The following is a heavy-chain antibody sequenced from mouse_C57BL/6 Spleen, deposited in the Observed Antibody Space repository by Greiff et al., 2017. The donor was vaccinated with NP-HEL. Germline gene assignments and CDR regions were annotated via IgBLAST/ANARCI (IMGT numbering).Heavy chain of an antibody. CDR2: IYPGSGNT. CDR3: ARKGGILDGYYAMDY. D-gene: IGHD2-3*01. J-gene: IGHJ4*01. CDR1: GYTFTDYY. Sequence: QVQLQQSGAELVRPGASVKLSCKASGYTFTDYYINWVKQRPGQGLEWIARIYPGSGNTYYNEKFKGKATLTAEKSSSTAYMQLSSLTSEDSAVYFCARKGGILDGYYAMDYWGQGTSVTVSS. V-gene: IGHV1-76*01.